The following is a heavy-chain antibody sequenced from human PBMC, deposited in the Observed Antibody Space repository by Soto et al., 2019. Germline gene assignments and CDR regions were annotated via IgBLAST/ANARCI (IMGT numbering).Heavy chain of an antibody. CDR1: GFTFISYA. D-gene: IGHD3-10*01. J-gene: IGHJ4*02. Sequence: GGSLRLSCAASGFTFISYAMSWVRQAPGKGLEWVSAISGSGGSTYYADSVKGRFTISRDNSKNTLYLQMNSLRAEDTAVYYCAKLTVRGVIIKGRYYFDYWGQGTLVTVSS. V-gene: IGHV3-23*01. CDR2: ISGSGGST. CDR3: AKLTVRGVIIKGRYYFDY.